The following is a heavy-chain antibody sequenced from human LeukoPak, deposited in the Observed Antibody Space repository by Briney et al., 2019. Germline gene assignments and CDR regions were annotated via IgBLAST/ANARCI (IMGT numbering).Heavy chain of an antibody. CDR1: GFTFSSYS. D-gene: IGHD3-22*01. Sequence: GGSLRLSCAASGFTFSSYSMNRVRQAPGKGLEWVSSISSSSSYIYYADSVKGRFTISRDNAKNSLYLQMNSLRAEDTAVYYCARDQSTTYYYDSSGYSWYFDYWGQGTLVTVSS. V-gene: IGHV3-21*01. CDR2: ISSSSSYI. J-gene: IGHJ4*02. CDR3: ARDQSTTYYYDSSGYSWYFDY.